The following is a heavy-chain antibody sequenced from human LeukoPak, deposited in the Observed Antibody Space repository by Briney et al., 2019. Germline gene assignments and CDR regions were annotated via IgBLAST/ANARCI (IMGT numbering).Heavy chain of an antibody. D-gene: IGHD4-17*01. J-gene: IGHJ4*02. V-gene: IGHV1-69*04. CDR1: GGTFSSYA. CDR2: IIPILGIA. Sequence: SVKVSCKASGGTFSSYAISWVRQAPGQGLEWMGRIIPILGIANYAQKFQGRVTITADKSTSTAYMELSSLRSEDTAVYYCARSHGDSPDDYWGQGTLVTVSS. CDR3: ARSHGDSPDDY.